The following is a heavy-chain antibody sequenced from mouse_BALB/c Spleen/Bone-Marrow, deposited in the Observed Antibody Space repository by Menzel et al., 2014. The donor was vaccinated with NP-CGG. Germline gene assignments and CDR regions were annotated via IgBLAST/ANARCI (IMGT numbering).Heavy chain of an antibody. CDR1: GYTFXSYW. CDR3: ARHYRYHFDY. D-gene: IGHD2-14*01. J-gene: IGHJ2*01. CDR2: INPSTGYT. V-gene: IGHV1-7*01. Sequence: QVQLQQSGAELAKPGASVKMSCKASGYTFXSYWMHWVKQRPGQGLEWIGYINPSTGYTEYNQKFKDKATLTADKSSSTAYMQLSSLTSEDSAVYYCARHYRYHFDYWGQGTTLTVSS.